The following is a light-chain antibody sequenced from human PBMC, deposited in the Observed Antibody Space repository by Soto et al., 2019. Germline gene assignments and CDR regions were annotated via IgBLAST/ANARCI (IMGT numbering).Light chain of an antibody. V-gene: IGKV1-5*01. CDR2: DAS. J-gene: IGKJ1*01. CDR3: QQYYDYSA. Sequence: DIQMTQSPSTLSASVGDRVTLSCRASQGVSSYLAWYQQKPGKAPKLLIYDASSMESGVPSSFSGSGSGTEFPLTISSLQTSYFSSYSCQQYYDYSAFGLGTKVEIK. CDR1: QGVSSY.